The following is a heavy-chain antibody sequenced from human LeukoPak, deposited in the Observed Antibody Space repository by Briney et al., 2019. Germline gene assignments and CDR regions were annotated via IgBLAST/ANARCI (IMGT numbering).Heavy chain of an antibody. D-gene: IGHD4-17*01. CDR2: INHSGST. Sequence: PSETLSLTCAVYGGSFSGYYWSWIRQPPGKGLEWIGEINHSGSTIYNPSLKSRVTISVDTSKNQFSLKLSSVTAADTAVYYCAREELYGDPGGYWGQGTLVTVSS. J-gene: IGHJ4*02. CDR3: AREELYGDPGGY. CDR1: GGSFSGYY. V-gene: IGHV4-34*01.